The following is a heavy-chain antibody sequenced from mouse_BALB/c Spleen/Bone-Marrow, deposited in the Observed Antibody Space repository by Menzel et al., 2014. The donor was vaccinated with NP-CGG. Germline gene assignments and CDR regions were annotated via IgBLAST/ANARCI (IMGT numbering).Heavy chain of an antibody. J-gene: IGHJ2*01. CDR2: IRNKANGYTT. Sequence: EVKLMESGGGLVQPGGSLILSCATSGFTFTDYFMTWVRQPPGKALEWLGFIRNKANGYTTEYSASVKGRFTISRNNSQSILYLQMNTLRAEDSATYYCARGYYDDYWGQGTTLTVSS. D-gene: IGHD2-4*01. CDR3: ARGYYDDY. V-gene: IGHV7-3*02. CDR1: GFTFTDYF.